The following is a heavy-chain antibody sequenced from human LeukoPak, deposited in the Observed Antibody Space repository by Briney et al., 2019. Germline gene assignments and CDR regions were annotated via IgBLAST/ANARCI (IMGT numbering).Heavy chain of an antibody. CDR2: IRGDGTIK. Sequence: GGSLRLSCEPSRFPFSSYWMLWVRQAPGKGLVWVSRIRGDGTIKTYADFVRGRFTISRDTTKNILYLQMNSLKVEDTATYFCSRSQFDYWGQGVLVTVSP. J-gene: IGHJ4*02. CDR3: SRSQFDY. V-gene: IGHV3-74*03. CDR1: RFPFSSYW.